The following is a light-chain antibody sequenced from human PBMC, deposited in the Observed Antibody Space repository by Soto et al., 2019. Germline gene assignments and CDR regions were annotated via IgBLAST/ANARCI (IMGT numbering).Light chain of an antibody. Sequence: QSVLTQPPSVSGAPGQRVTISCTGSSSNFGTTFDVQWYQQLPGTAPKLLIYGNTNRPSGVPDRFSASKSGTSAFLAITGLQADDEADYYCQSSDSSLSRVFGTGTKLTVL. CDR3: QSSDSSLSRV. V-gene: IGLV1-40*01. CDR2: GNT. CDR1: SSNFGTTFD. J-gene: IGLJ1*01.